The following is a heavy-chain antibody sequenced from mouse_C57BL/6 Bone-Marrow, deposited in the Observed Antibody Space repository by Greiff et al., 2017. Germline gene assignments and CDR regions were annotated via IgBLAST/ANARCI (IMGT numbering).Heavy chain of an antibody. CDR3: ARDGPIYYDYFDY. CDR1: GFTFSSYA. D-gene: IGHD2-4*01. CDR2: ISDGGSYT. J-gene: IGHJ2*01. Sequence: EVHLVESGGGLVKPGGSLKLSCAASGFTFSSYAMSWVRQTPEKRLEWVATISDGGSYTYYPDNVKGRFTISRDNAKNNLYLQMSHLKSEDTAAYYCARDGPIYYDYFDYWGQGTTLTVSS. V-gene: IGHV5-4*01.